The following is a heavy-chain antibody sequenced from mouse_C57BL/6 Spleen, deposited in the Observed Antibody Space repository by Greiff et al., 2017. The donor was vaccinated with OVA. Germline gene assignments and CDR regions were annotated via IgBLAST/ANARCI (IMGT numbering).Heavy chain of an antibody. CDR1: GFSLTSYG. D-gene: IGHD3-2*02. CDR2: IWSGGST. Sequence: VKLMESGPGLVQPSQSLSITCTVSGFSLTSYGVHWVRQSPGKGLEWLGVIWSGGSTDYNAAFISRLSISKDNSKSQVFFKMNSLQADDTAIYYCARNQGSYWYFDVWGTGTTVTVSS. J-gene: IGHJ1*03. CDR3: ARNQGSYWYFDV. V-gene: IGHV2-2*01.